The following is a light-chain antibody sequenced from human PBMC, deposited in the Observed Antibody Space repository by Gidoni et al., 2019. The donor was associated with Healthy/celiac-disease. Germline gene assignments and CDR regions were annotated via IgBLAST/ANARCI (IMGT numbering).Light chain of an antibody. J-gene: IGKJ2*01. CDR3: QQSYSTLST. CDR2: AAS. CDR1: QSISSY. Sequence: IQMTQSPASLSASVGDRVTITCRESQSISSYLNWYQQKPGKSPKRLIYAASSLQSGVPSRFSGSGSGTDCTLTISSLQPEDFATYYCQQSYSTLSTFGQGTKLEIK. V-gene: IGKV1-39*01.